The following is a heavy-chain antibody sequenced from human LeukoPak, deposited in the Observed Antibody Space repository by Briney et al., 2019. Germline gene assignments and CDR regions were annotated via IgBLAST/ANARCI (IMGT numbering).Heavy chain of an antibody. J-gene: IGHJ4*02. CDR1: GFTFSGSA. V-gene: IGHV3-73*01. D-gene: IGHD6-19*01. CDR2: IRSKANSYAT. Sequence: PGGSLRLSCAASGFTFSGSAMHWVRQASGKGLEWVGRIRSKANSYATAYAASVKGRFTISRDDSKNTAYLQMNSLKTEDTAVYYCAIVRSGWFYDDWGQGTLVTVSS. CDR3: AIVRSGWFYDD.